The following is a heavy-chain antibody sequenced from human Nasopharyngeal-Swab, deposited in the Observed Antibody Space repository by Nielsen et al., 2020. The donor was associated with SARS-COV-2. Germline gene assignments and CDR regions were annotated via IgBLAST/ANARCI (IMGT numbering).Heavy chain of an antibody. CDR2: ISGSGGST. CDR1: GFTFSSYA. J-gene: IGHJ4*02. Sequence: GGSLRLSRAASGFTFSSYAMSWVRQASGQGLEWVSAISGSGGSTYYADSVKGRFTISRDNSKNTLYLQMNSLRAEDTAVYYCAKVWGWLPSPRVYFDYWGQGTLVTVSS. D-gene: IGHD5-24*01. V-gene: IGHV3-23*01. CDR3: AKVWGWLPSPRVYFDY.